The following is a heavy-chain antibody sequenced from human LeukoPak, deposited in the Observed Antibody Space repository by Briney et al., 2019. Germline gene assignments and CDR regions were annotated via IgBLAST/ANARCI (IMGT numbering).Heavy chain of an antibody. J-gene: IGHJ5*02. CDR2: IIPILGIA. V-gene: IGHV1-69*04. Sequence: SVKVSCKASGGTFSSYAISWVRQAPGQGLEWMGRIIPILGIANYAQKFQGRVTITADKSTSTAYMELSSLRSEDTAVYYCAREGHCSSTSCYTLNWFDPWGQGTLVTVSS. CDR3: AREGHCSSTSCYTLNWFDP. CDR1: GGTFSSYA. D-gene: IGHD2-2*02.